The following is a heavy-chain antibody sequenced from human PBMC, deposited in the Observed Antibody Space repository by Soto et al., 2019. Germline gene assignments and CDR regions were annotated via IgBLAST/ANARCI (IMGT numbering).Heavy chain of an antibody. D-gene: IGHD3-22*01. CDR3: ARVSYYDSIGFRTVYFDY. CDR1: GFTFDDYG. CDR2: INWNGGST. V-gene: IGHV3-20*04. Sequence: GGSLRLSCAASGFTFDDYGMSWVRQAPGKGLEWVSGINWNGGSTGYADSVKGRFTISRDNAKNSLYLQMNSLRAEDTALYYCARVSYYDSIGFRTVYFDYWGQGTLVTVSS. J-gene: IGHJ4*02.